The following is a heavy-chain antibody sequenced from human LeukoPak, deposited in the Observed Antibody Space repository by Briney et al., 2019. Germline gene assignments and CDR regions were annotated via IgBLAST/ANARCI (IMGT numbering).Heavy chain of an antibody. Sequence: GGSLRLSCAASGFTFSTYSMNWVRQAPGKGLEWVSSISSSSSYIYYADSVKGRFTISRDNAKNSLYLQMNSLRAEDTAVYYCARESSSGCSGYDPVAFDYWGQGTLVTVSS. D-gene: IGHD5-12*01. CDR2: ISSSSSYI. V-gene: IGHV3-21*01. J-gene: IGHJ4*02. CDR3: ARESSSGCSGYDPVAFDY. CDR1: GFTFSTYS.